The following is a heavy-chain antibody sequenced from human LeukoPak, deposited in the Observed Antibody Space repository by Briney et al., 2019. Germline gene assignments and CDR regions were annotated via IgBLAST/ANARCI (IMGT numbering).Heavy chain of an antibody. V-gene: IGHV1-69*13. D-gene: IGHD2-21*01. CDR1: GYTFTNYG. CDR3: ARVNSRPYYFDY. CDR2: IIPIFGTA. J-gene: IGHJ4*02. Sequence: SVKVSCKASGYTFTNYGINWVRQAPGQGLEWMGGIIPIFGTANYAQKFQGRVTITADESTSTAYMELSSLRSEDTAVYYCARVNSRPYYFDYWGQGTLVTVSS.